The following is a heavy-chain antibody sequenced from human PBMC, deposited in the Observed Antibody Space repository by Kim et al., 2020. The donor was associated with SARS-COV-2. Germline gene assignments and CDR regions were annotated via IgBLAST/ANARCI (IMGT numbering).Heavy chain of an antibody. D-gene: IGHD5-18*01. J-gene: IGHJ4*02. Sequence: SPSFQGQVTISADKSISTAYLQWSSLKASDTAMYYCARGQGYSYGHGYWGQGTLVTVSS. CDR3: ARGQGYSYGHGY. V-gene: IGHV5-51*01.